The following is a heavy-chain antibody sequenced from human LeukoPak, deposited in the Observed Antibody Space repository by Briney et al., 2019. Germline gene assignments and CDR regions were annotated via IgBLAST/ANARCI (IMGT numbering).Heavy chain of an antibody. CDR2: ISGDGGST. Sequence: PGGSLRLSCAASGFTFDDYARHWVRQAPGKGLEWVSLISGDGGSTYYADSVKGRFTISRDNSKNSLYLQMNSLRTEDTALYYCAKDTFSGSYGTFDYWGQGTLVTVSS. CDR3: AKDTFSGSYGTFDY. CDR1: GFTFDDYA. J-gene: IGHJ4*02. D-gene: IGHD1-26*01. V-gene: IGHV3-43*02.